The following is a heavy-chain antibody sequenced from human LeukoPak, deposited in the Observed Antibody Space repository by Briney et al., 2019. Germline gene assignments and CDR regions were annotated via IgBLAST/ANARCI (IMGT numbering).Heavy chain of an antibody. CDR1: GFSFSVYW. CDR3: AKVAEVGATGYYYYMDV. J-gene: IGHJ6*03. CDR2: IKTDGSIT. Sequence: GGSLRLSCAASGFSFSVYWMHWVRQAPGKGPVWVSRIKTDGSITDYADFVKGRFTISRDNAKNTLYLQMNSLRAGDTAVYYCAKVAEVGATGYYYYMDVWGKGTTVTISS. D-gene: IGHD1-26*01. V-gene: IGHV3-74*01.